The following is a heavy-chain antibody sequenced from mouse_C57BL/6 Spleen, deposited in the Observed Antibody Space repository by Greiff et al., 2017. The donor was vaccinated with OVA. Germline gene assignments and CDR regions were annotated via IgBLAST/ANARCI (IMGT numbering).Heavy chain of an antibody. CDR2: IYPGSGNT. J-gene: IGHJ2*01. V-gene: IGHV1-76*01. CDR1: GYTFTDYY. D-gene: IGHD1-1*01. Sequence: QVQLQQSGAELVRPGASVKLSCKASGYTFTDYYINWVKQRPGQGLEWIARIYPGSGNTYYNEKFKGKATLTAEKSSSTAYMQLSSLTSEDSAVYFCARYYYGKGDYFDYWGQGTTLTVSS. CDR3: ARYYYGKGDYFDY.